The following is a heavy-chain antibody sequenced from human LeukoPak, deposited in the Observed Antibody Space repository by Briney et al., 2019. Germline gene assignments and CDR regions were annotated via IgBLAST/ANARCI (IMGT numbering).Heavy chain of an antibody. D-gene: IGHD6-13*01. CDR1: GFTFSSYS. V-gene: IGHV3-21*01. Sequence: NPGGSLRLSCAASGFTFSSYSMNWVRQAPGKGLEWVSSISSSSSYIYYADSVKGRFTISRDNAKNSLYLQMNSLRAEDTAVYYCARSSYSSSWYTQSFLSDYYMDVWGKGTTVTVSS. CDR2: ISSSSSYI. J-gene: IGHJ6*03. CDR3: ARSSYSSSWYTQSFLSDYYMDV.